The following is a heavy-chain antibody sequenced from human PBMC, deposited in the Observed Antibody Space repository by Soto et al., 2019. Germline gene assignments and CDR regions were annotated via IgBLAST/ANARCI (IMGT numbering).Heavy chain of an antibody. CDR3: ARTSTYYYDSSGYAY. V-gene: IGHV3-21*01. CDR1: GFTFSSYS. D-gene: IGHD3-22*01. J-gene: IGHJ4*02. Sequence: LRLSCAASGFTFSSYSMNWVRQAPGKGLEWVSSISSSSSYIYYADSVKGRFTISRDNAKNSLYLQMNSLRAEDTAVYYCARTSTYYYDSSGYAYWGQGTLVTVSS. CDR2: ISSSSSYI.